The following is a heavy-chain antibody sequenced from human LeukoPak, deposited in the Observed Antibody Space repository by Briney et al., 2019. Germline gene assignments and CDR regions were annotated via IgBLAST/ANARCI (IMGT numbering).Heavy chain of an antibody. Sequence: PSETLSLTCTVSGGSISSYYWSWIRQPPGKGLEWIGYIYYSGSTNYNPSLKSRVTISVDTSKNQFSLKLSSVTAADTAVYYCARDCGPITYYYDSSGYYPWGQGTLVTVSS. CDR1: GGSISSYY. CDR3: ARDCGPITYYYDSSGYYP. J-gene: IGHJ5*02. CDR2: IYYSGST. D-gene: IGHD3-22*01. V-gene: IGHV4-59*01.